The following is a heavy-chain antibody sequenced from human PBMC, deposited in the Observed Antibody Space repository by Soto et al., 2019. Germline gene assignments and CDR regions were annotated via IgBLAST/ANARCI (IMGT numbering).Heavy chain of an antibody. Sequence: QVQLQESGPGLVKPSQTLSLTCTVSGGSITSSGYYLSWIRQHPGEGLEWIGFTSNSGSTSYNPSLKSRVTLSVDTSSNQLSLNLKSVTAADTAVYYCARGGGSTKVDYWGQGTRVTVSP. V-gene: IGHV4-31*03. D-gene: IGHD2-2*01. CDR3: ARGGGSTKVDY. CDR2: TSNSGST. CDR1: GGSITSSGYY. J-gene: IGHJ4*02.